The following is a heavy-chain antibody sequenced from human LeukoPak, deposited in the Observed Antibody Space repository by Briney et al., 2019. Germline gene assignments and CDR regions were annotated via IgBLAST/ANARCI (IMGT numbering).Heavy chain of an antibody. CDR3: ARDRKVVTAPDYYYYYYMDV. CDR2: IYSGGST. Sequence: GGSLRLSCAASGFTVSSNYMSWVRQAPGKGLEWVSVIYSGGSTYYADSVKGRFTISRDNSKNTLYLQMNSLRAEDTAVYYCARDRKVVTAPDYYYYYYMDVWGKGTTVTVSS. V-gene: IGHV3-53*01. J-gene: IGHJ6*03. CDR1: GFTVSSNY. D-gene: IGHD2-21*02.